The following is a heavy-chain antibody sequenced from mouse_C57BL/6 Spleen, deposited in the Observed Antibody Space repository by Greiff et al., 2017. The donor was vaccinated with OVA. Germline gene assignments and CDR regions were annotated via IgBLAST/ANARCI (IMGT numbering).Heavy chain of an antibody. Sequence: QVQLKESGPELVKPGASVKISCKASGYAFSSSWMNWVKQRPGKGLEWIGRIYPGDGDTNYNGKFKGKATLTADKSSSTAYMQLSSLTSEDSAVYFCARSYGSHYYAMDYWGQGTSVTVSS. CDR2: IYPGDGDT. CDR1: GYAFSSSW. J-gene: IGHJ4*01. V-gene: IGHV1-82*01. D-gene: IGHD2-2*01. CDR3: ARSYGSHYYAMDY.